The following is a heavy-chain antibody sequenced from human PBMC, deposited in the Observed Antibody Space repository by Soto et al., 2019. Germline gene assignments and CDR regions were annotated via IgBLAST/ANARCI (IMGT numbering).Heavy chain of an antibody. J-gene: IGHJ6*03. CDR3: ARDPYGSPGYYYYYYMDV. Sequence: ASVKVSCKASGYTFTSYGISWVRQAPGQGLEWMGWISAYNGNTNYAQKLQGRVTMTTDTSTSTAYMELRSLRSDDTAVYYFARDPYGSPGYYYYYYMDVWGKGTTVTVSS. V-gene: IGHV1-18*01. D-gene: IGHD3-10*01. CDR2: ISAYNGNT. CDR1: GYTFTSYG.